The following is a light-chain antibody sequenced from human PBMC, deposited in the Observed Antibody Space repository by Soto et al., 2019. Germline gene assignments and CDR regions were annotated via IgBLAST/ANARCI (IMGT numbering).Light chain of an antibody. V-gene: IGKV4-1*01. Sequence: DIVMTQSPDSLAVSLGERATINCKSSQSVLYSSNNKDYLAWYQQKPGQPPKLLIYWASTRESGVPDRFSGSGSGPDFTLTISILQAEDVAVYYCQQYFSTPLTFGGGTKVEIK. CDR3: QQYFSTPLT. CDR2: WAS. J-gene: IGKJ4*01. CDR1: QSVLYSSNNKDY.